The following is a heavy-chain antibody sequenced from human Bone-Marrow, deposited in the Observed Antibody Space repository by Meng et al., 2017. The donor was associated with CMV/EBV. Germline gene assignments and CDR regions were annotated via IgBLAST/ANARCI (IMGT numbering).Heavy chain of an antibody. CDR2: IKQDGSEK. CDR1: GFTFSSYC. CDR3: ESEGPNDAFDI. Sequence: GESLKISCAASGFTFSSYCMTWVRQAPGKGLEWVANIKQDGSEKHSVDSVKGRFTISRDNAKNSLYLQMNSLRAEDTALYHCESEGPNDAFDIWGQGTMVTVSS. J-gene: IGHJ3*02. V-gene: IGHV3-7*03.